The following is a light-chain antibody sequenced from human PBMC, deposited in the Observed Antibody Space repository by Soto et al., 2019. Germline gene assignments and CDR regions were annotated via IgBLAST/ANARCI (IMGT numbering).Light chain of an antibody. J-gene: IGKJ3*01. CDR2: AAS. CDR1: QSVSGN. CDR3: QQYNNRPPIT. V-gene: IGKV3-15*01. Sequence: EIVMTQSPATLSVSPGERATLSCRASQSVSGNLAWYQQKPGQAPRLLIYAASTRATSIPARFSGSGSGTEFTLTISSLQSEDFAVYSCQQYNNRPPITFGPGTKVDIK.